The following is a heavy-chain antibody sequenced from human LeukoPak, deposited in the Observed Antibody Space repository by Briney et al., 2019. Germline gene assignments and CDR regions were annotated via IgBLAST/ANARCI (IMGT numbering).Heavy chain of an antibody. J-gene: IGHJ4*02. D-gene: IGHD2-15*01. CDR3: ARGLMEGYCSGGSCYSPYFDY. CDR1: GYTFTNYY. Sequence: ASVKVSCKASGYTFTNYYMHWVRQAPGQGLEWMGIINPSGGSTSYAQKFQGRVTMTRDTSTSTVYMELSSLRSEDTAVYYCARGLMEGYCSGGSCYSPYFDYWGQGTLVTVSS. V-gene: IGHV1-46*01. CDR2: INPSGGST.